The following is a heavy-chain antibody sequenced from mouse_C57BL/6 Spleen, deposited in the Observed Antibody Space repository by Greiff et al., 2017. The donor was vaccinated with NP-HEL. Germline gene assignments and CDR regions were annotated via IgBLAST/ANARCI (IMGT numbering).Heavy chain of an antibody. Sequence: EVQLQQSGPVLVKPGASVKMSCKASGYTFTDYYMNWVKQSHGKSLEWIGVINPYNGGTSYNQKFKGKATLTVDKSSSTAYMELNSLTSEDSAVYYCARRALVYAMDYWGQGTSVTVSS. CDR3: ARRALVYAMDY. D-gene: IGHD2-2*01. J-gene: IGHJ4*01. CDR2: INPYNGGT. CDR1: GYTFTDYY. V-gene: IGHV1-19*01.